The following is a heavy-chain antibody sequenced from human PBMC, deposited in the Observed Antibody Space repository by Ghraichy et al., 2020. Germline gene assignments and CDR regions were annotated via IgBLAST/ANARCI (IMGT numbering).Heavy chain of an antibody. CDR2: INPSGGST. CDR3: ARGIYCSSTSCSTGGRGQQLGY. Sequence: ASVKVSCKASGYTFTSYYMHWVRQAPGQGLEWMGIINPSGGSTSYAQKFQGRVTMTRDTSTSTVYMELSSLRSEDTAVYYCARGIYCSSTSCSTGGRGQQLGYWGQGTLVTVSS. D-gene: IGHD2-2*01. J-gene: IGHJ4*02. CDR1: GYTFTSYY. V-gene: IGHV1-46*03.